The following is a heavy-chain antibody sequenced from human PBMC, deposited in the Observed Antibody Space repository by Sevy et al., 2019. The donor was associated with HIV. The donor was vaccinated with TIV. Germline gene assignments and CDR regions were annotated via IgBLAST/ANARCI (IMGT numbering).Heavy chain of an antibody. Sequence: GGFLRLSCAASGFTFSSYAMRWVRQAPGKGLERVSAISGGSGGTTYYADSVKGRFTISRDNSKNTLYLQMNTLVAEDTAVYYCAKPRESSSYYMDVWGKGTTVTVSS. V-gene: IGHV3-23*01. D-gene: IGHD1-26*01. J-gene: IGHJ6*03. CDR3: AKPRESSSYYMDV. CDR1: GFTFSSYA. CDR2: ISGGSGGTT.